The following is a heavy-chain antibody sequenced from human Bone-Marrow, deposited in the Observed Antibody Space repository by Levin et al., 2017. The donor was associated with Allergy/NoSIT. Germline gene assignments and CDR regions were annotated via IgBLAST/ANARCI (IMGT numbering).Heavy chain of an antibody. CDR2: IVPVFSIR. D-gene: IGHD3-10*01. Sequence: SVKVSCKAPEGTFNSYGINWVRQAPGQGLEWMGGIVPVFSIRDYTPTLKGRVTFTADESTSTAYMELSSLRSADTAIYYCARLPAIGSGWLDSWGQGTLITVSS. CDR3: ARLPAIGSGWLDS. V-gene: IGHV1-69*13. J-gene: IGHJ5*01. CDR1: EGTFNSYG.